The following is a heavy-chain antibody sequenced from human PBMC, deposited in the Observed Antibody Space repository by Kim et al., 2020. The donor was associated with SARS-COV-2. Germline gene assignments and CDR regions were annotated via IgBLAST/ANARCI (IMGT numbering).Heavy chain of an antibody. Sequence: SETLSLTCAVYGGSFSGYYWSWIRQPPGKGLEWIGEINHSGSTYYNPSLKSRVTISVDTSKNQFSLKLSSVTAADTAVYYCARKGSGSYYDYWGQGTLVT. CDR3: ARKGSGSYYDY. J-gene: IGHJ4*02. D-gene: IGHD3-10*01. V-gene: IGHV4-34*01. CDR1: GGSFSGYY. CDR2: INHSGST.